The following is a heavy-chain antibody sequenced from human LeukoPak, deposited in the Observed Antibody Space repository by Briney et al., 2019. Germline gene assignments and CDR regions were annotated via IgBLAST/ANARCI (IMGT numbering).Heavy chain of an antibody. CDR3: ARGRYSYGPQNYDYMDV. CDR1: GVSISSYY. J-gene: IGHJ6*03. D-gene: IGHD5-18*01. Sequence: SETLSLTCTVSGVSISSYYWTWIRQSAGKGLEWIGRIYTSGSTHYNPSLKSRVSMSVDTSKNQFSLKLSSVTAADTAVYYCARGRYSYGPQNYDYMDVWGKGTTVTISS. V-gene: IGHV4-4*07. CDR2: IYTSGST.